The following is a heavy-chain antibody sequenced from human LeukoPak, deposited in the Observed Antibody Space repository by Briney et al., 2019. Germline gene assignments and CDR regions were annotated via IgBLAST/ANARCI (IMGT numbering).Heavy chain of an antibody. CDR3: ARAVASSKAAARALSY. J-gene: IGHJ4*02. V-gene: IGHV3-21*01. CDR2: ISSSSSYI. Sequence: GGSLRLSCAASGFTFSSYSMNWVRQAPGKGLERVSSISSSSSYIYYADSVKGRFTISRDNAKNSLYLQMNSLRAEDTAVYYCARAVASSKAAARALSYWGQGTLVTVSS. D-gene: IGHD6-13*01. CDR1: GFTFSSYS.